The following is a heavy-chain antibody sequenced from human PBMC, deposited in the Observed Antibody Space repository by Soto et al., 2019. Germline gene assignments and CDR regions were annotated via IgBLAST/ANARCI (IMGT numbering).Heavy chain of an antibody. CDR2: ITSSSSAI. Sequence: GGSLRLSCAASGFTFSTYSINWVRQAPGKGLEWISYITSSSSAIRYADSVQGRFTISRDNAKNSLYLQMNSLKDEDTAVYYCARDVNWGFDYRGQGTLLTVSS. J-gene: IGHJ4*02. CDR3: ARDVNWGFDY. CDR1: GFTFSTYS. V-gene: IGHV3-48*02. D-gene: IGHD7-27*01.